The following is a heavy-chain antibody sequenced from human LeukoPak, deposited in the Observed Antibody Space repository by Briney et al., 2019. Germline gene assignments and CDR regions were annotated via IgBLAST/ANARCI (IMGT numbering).Heavy chain of an antibody. V-gene: IGHV4-4*07. CDR3: ARDGYYYDSSGYLFDY. CDR1: GGSISSYY. CDR2: IYTSGST. Sequence: SETLSLTCTVSGGSISSYYWSWIRQPAGKGLEWIGRIYTSGSTNYNPSLKSRVTMSVDTSKNQFSLKLSSVTAADTAVYYCARDGYYYDSSGYLFDYWGQGTLVTVSS. D-gene: IGHD3-22*01. J-gene: IGHJ4*02.